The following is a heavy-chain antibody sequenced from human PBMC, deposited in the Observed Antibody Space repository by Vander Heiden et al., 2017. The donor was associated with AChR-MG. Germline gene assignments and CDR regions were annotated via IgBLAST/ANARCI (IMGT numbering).Heavy chain of an antibody. CDR3: ATPGESSIAARPWVSQQYYFDY. CDR1: GFTFSSYA. Sequence: EVQLLESGGGLVQPGGSLRLSCAASGFTFSSYAMSWVRQAPGKGLEWVSAISGSGGSTYYADSVKGRFTISRDNSKNTLYLQMNSLRAEDTAVYYCATPGESSIAARPWVSQQYYFDYWGQGTLVTVSS. J-gene: IGHJ4*02. CDR2: ISGSGGST. D-gene: IGHD6-6*01. V-gene: IGHV3-23*01.